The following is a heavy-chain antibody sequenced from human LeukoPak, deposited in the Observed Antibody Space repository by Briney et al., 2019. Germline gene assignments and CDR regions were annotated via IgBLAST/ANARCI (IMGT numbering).Heavy chain of an antibody. Sequence: PGGSLRLSCAASGFTFSSYAMSWVRQAPGKGLEWVADIKEDGSEIYYADFVKGRFTISRDNANDSLYLQMNSLRAEDTAVYYCARDFTPLIQLWPRSLDYNYGMDVWGQGTTVTVSS. CDR2: IKEDGSEI. CDR3: ARDFTPLIQLWPRSLDYNYGMDV. D-gene: IGHD5-24*01. CDR1: GFTFSSYA. J-gene: IGHJ6*02. V-gene: IGHV3-7*01.